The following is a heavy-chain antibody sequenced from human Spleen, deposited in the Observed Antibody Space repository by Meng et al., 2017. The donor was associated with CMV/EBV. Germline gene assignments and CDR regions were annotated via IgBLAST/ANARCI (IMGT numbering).Heavy chain of an antibody. CDR1: GFTFDDYG. J-gene: IGHJ3*02. CDR3: ARDSHGDAFDI. V-gene: IGHV3-53*01. CDR2: IYSGGTT. Sequence: GESLKISCAASGFTFDDYGMSWVRQAPGKGLEWVSIIYSGGTTYYADSVKGRFTISRDNSKNTLYLQMNSLRAEDTAVYYCARDSHGDAFDIWGQGTMVTVSS.